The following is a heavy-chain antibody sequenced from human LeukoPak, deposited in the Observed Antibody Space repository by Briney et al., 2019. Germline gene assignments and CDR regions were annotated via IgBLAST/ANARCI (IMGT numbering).Heavy chain of an antibody. Sequence: ASVKVSCKASGYTFTGYYMHWVRQAPGQGLEWMGWINPNSGGTNYAQKFQGWVTMTRDTSISTAYMELSRPRSDDTAVYYCARVPYYYDSSGYYPFDYWGQGTLVTVSS. CDR2: INPNSGGT. CDR3: ARVPYYYDSSGYYPFDY. J-gene: IGHJ4*02. D-gene: IGHD3-22*01. CDR1: GYTFTGYY. V-gene: IGHV1-2*04.